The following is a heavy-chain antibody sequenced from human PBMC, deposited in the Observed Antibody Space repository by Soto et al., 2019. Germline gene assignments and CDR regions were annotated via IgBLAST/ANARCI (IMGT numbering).Heavy chain of an antibody. Sequence: EVQLVESGGGLVKPGGSLRLSCAASGFTFSSYSMNWVRQAPGKGLEWVSSISSSSSYIYYADSVKGRFTISRDNAKNSLYLQMNSLRAEDTSVYYCARDGKGWFDPWGQGSVVTVSS. CDR1: GFTFSSYS. D-gene: IGHD2-15*01. CDR3: ARDGKGWFDP. J-gene: IGHJ5*02. V-gene: IGHV3-21*01. CDR2: ISSSSSYI.